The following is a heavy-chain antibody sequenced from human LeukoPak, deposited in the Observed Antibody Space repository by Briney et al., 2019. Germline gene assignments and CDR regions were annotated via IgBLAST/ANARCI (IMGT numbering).Heavy chain of an antibody. V-gene: IGHV4-39*01. CDR2: IYYSGST. CDR3: ARHVLEYGSGWQIDY. CDR1: GGSISSSSYY. Sequence: SETLSLTCTVSGGSISSSSYYWGWIRQPPGKGLEWIGSIYYSGSTYYNPSLKSRVTISVDTSKNQFSLKLSSVTAADTAVYYCARHVLEYGSGWQIDYWGQGTLVTVSS. D-gene: IGHD6-19*01. J-gene: IGHJ4*02.